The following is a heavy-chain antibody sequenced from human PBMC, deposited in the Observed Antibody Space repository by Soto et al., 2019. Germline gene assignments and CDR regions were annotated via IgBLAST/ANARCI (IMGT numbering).Heavy chain of an antibody. CDR3: AKDPTLLRYFDRLLSPFDY. J-gene: IGHJ4*02. CDR2: LVGSGGGI. V-gene: IGHV3-23*01. D-gene: IGHD3-9*01. Sequence: GGSLILSCAASGFSFSAYAMSGVRQAPGKGLQWVSGLVGSGGGIQYADSVRGRFTVSRDNSKNTLYLQMNSLRAEDTAVYYCAKDPTLLRYFDRLLSPFDYWGQGTLVTVSS. CDR1: GFSFSAYA.